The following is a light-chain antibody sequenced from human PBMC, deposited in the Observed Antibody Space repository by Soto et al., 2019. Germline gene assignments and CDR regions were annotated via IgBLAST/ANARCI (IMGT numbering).Light chain of an antibody. CDR2: VNGDGRH. J-gene: IGLJ3*02. CDR1: NGHTTYA. CDR3: QTWGTGVQV. Sequence: QLVLTQSPSASASLGASVKLTCTLNNGHTTYAIAWHQQQPEKGPRFLMKVNGDGRHNKGDGIPDRFSGSSSGAERYLTISSLLSEDEGDYYCQTWGTGVQVFGGGTKLTVL. V-gene: IGLV4-69*01.